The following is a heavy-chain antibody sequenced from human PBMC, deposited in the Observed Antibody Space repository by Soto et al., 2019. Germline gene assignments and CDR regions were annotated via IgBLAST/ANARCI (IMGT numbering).Heavy chain of an antibody. D-gene: IGHD1-26*01. CDR2: IWHDGSNK. V-gene: IGHV3-33*01. J-gene: IGHJ4*02. Sequence: QVQLVESGGGVVQPGRSLRLSCAASGFTFSSYGMHCVRQAPGKGLEWVAVIWHDGSNKYYADSLKGRFTISRDNSKNALYRQMNRLRAEDTAVYYCARETFSGSHSDCWGPGALVTVSS. CDR3: ARETFSGSHSDC. CDR1: GFTFSSYG.